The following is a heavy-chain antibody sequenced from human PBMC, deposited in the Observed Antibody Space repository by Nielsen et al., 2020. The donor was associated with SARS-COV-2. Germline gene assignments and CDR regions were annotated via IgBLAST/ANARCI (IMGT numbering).Heavy chain of an antibody. J-gene: IGHJ3*02. V-gene: IGHV4-59*01. CDR2: IYYSGAT. CDR1: GGSISRYY. Sequence: SETLSLTCTVSGGSISRYYWSWIRQPPGKGLEWIAYIYYSGATNYNPSLKSRVTISADTSKNQFSLKLTSVTAADTAVYYCAREYSSSPGAFDIWGQGTMVTVSS. D-gene: IGHD6-6*01. CDR3: AREYSSSPGAFDI.